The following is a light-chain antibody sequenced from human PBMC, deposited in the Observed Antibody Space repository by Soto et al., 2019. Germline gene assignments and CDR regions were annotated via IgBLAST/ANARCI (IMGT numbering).Light chain of an antibody. V-gene: IGLV1-40*01. CDR3: SSHTSGSTLEV. Sequence: QSVLTQPPSVSGAPGQRVTISCTGSYSNIGAGYEVHWYQQIPGTAPKLLISGHNNRPSGVPDRFFGSKSGTSASLTIIGLQAEDEAYYYCSSHTSGSTLEVFGGGTKLTVL. CDR1: YSNIGAGYE. J-gene: IGLJ3*02. CDR2: GHN.